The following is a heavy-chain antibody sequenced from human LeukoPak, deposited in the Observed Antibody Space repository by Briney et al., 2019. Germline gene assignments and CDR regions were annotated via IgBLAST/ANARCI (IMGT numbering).Heavy chain of an antibody. CDR2: ISSSGSTI. CDR1: GFTFSSYE. D-gene: IGHD3-10*01. V-gene: IGHV3-48*03. J-gene: IGHJ6*03. Sequence: PGGSLRLSCVASGFTFSSYEMNWVRQAPGKGLEWVSYISSSGSTIYYADSVKGRFTISRDNAKNSLYLQMNSLRAEDTAVYYCARAGAITMVRGANRYYYYMDVWGKGTTVTISS. CDR3: ARAGAITMVRGANRYYYYMDV.